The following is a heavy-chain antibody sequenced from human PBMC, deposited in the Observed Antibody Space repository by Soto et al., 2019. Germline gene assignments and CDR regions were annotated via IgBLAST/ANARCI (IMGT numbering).Heavy chain of an antibody. V-gene: IGHV3-23*01. D-gene: IGHD6-19*01. CDR1: GFTFSSDA. CDR3: AKVTSGWHDAFDI. J-gene: IGHJ3*02. Sequence: GGSLRLSCAASGFTFSSDAMSWARQAPGKGLEWVSTITGSGGSTYYADSVKGRFTISRDNSKNTLYMQMNSLRADDTAVYYCAKVTSGWHDAFDIWGQGTMVTVSS. CDR2: ITGSGGST.